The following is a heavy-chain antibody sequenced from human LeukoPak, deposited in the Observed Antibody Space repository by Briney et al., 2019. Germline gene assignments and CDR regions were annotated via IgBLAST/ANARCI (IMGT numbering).Heavy chain of an antibody. CDR2: ISYDGGNK. V-gene: IGHV3-30*18. Sequence: GGSLRLSCAASGFTFSDYGMHWVRQAPGKGLEWVALISYDGGNKFYADSVRDRFTISRNNSKNTLFLQMNSLRIEDTAVYYCAKVFEVRGARRPKDYWGQGTLVIVSS. CDR3: AKVFEVRGARRPKDY. J-gene: IGHJ4*02. D-gene: IGHD3-10*01. CDR1: GFTFSDYG.